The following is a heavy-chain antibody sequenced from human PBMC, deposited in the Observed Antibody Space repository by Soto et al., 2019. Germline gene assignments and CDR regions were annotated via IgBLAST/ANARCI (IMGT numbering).Heavy chain of an antibody. Sequence: GASVKVSCKASGYTFTSYGISWVRQAPGQGLEWMGWISAYNGNTNYAQKLQGRVTMTTDTSTSTAYMELRSLRSDDTAVYYCARVDYPDSLLSSSWYWFDPWGQGTLVTVSS. D-gene: IGHD6-13*01. CDR3: ARVDYPDSLLSSSWYWFDP. CDR2: ISAYNGNT. J-gene: IGHJ5*02. V-gene: IGHV1-18*01. CDR1: GYTFTSYG.